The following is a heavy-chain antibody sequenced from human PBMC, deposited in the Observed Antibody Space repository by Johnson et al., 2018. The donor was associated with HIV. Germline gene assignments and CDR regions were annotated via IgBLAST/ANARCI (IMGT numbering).Heavy chain of an antibody. CDR3: TTAFVIDAFDI. Sequence: VQLVESGGGLVKPGGSLRLSCAASGFTFSNAWMSWVRQAPGKGLEWVGRIKSKTDGGTIDYAAPVKGRFTISKDDSKNTLFLKISSLKTDDPTVYYCTTAFVIDAFDIWGQGTMVTVSS. CDR1: GFTFSNAW. CDR2: IKSKTDGGTI. D-gene: IGHD3-16*02. V-gene: IGHV3-15*01. J-gene: IGHJ3*02.